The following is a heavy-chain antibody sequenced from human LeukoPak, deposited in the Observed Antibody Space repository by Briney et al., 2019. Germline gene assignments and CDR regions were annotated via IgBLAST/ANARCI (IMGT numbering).Heavy chain of an antibody. J-gene: IGHJ4*02. CDR3: ARGGPAAGRFDY. Sequence: GGSLRLSCAASGFTFNSYAMHWVRQAPGKGLEWVAVISYDGSNINYADSVTGRFTISRDNSKNTLNLLMNSLRVEDTAVYYCARGGPAAGRFDYWGQGTLVTVSS. CDR1: GFTFNSYA. CDR2: ISYDGSNI. V-gene: IGHV3-30*01. D-gene: IGHD6-13*01.